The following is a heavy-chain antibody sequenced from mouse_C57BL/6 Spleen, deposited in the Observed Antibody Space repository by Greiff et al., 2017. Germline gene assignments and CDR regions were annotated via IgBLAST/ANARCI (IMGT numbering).Heavy chain of an antibody. V-gene: IGHV1-85*01. Sequence: VKLVESGPELVKPGASVKLSCKASGYTFTSYDINWVKQRPGQGLEWIGWIYPRDGSTKYNEKFKGKATLTVDTSSSTAYMELHSLTSEDSAVYFCARSYGSSLGNFDYWGQGTTLTVSS. CDR3: ARSYGSSLGNFDY. CDR1: GYTFTSYD. CDR2: IYPRDGST. J-gene: IGHJ2*01. D-gene: IGHD1-1*01.